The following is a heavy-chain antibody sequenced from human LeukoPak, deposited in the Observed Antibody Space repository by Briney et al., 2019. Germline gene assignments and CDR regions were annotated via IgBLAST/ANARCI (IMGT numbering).Heavy chain of an antibody. Sequence: GGSLKLSCAAFGFTLSANYMSWVRQAPGKGLEWVSVIYSGGTTVYADSVKGRFTISRNTSKNTLSLQMNSLRVEDTAIYYCARDRIGYMDVWGKGTSVIVSS. D-gene: IGHD3-10*01. J-gene: IGHJ6*03. V-gene: IGHV3-53*01. CDR1: GFTLSANY. CDR2: IYSGGTT. CDR3: ARDRIGYMDV.